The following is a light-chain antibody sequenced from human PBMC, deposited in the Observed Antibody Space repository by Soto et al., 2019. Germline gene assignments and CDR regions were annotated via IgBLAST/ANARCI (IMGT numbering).Light chain of an antibody. V-gene: IGLV2-14*01. CDR1: SSHVGGYNY. Sequence: QSALTQPASVSGSPGQSITISCTGTSSHVGGYNYVSWYQQHPGKAPKLMISGVSNRPSGVSDRFSGSKSDNTASLTISGLQAEDEADYYCSSYTSSSTLVFGGGTKLTVL. CDR2: GVS. CDR3: SSYTSSSTLV. J-gene: IGLJ2*01.